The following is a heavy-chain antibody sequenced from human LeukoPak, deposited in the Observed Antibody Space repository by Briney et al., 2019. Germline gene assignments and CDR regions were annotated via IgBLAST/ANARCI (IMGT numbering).Heavy chain of an antibody. CDR1: RFTFSSYA. J-gene: IGHJ4*02. V-gene: IGHV3-23*01. CDR2: ISGSGETT. D-gene: IGHD5-12*01. Sequence: GGSLRLFCAASRFTFSSYALSWVRQAPGKGPEWVSVISGSGETTYYADSVKGRFTISRDNSKNTLYLQMNSLRAEDTAVYYCATLPEWLRFASGWIDYWGQGTLVTVSS. CDR3: ATLPEWLRFASGWIDY.